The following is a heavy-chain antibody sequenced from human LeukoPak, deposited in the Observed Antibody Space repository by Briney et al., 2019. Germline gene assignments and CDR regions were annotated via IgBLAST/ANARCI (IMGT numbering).Heavy chain of an antibody. CDR2: ISSSSSYI. Sequence: GGSLRLSCAASGFTFSSYSMNWVRQAPGKGLEWVSSISSSSSYIYYADSVKGRFTISRDNSKNTVYLQMNSLRAEDTAVYFCTGEAAFDAFDIWGQGTMVTVSS. V-gene: IGHV3-21*04. D-gene: IGHD6-25*01. CDR3: TGEAAFDAFDI. J-gene: IGHJ3*02. CDR1: GFTFSSYS.